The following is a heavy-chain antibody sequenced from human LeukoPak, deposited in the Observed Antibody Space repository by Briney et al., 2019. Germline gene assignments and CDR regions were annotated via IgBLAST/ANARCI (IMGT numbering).Heavy chain of an antibody. CDR1: GGSFSGYY. Sequence: SETLSLTCAVYGGSFSGYYWSWIRQPPGKGLEWIGEINHSGSTNYNPSLKSRVTISVDTSKNQFSLKLSSVTAADTAVYYCARHLAAYGSGRRSKELTRDYYYYMDVWGKGTTVTISS. CDR2: INHSGST. CDR3: ARHLAAYGSGRRSKELTRDYYYYMDV. D-gene: IGHD3-10*01. J-gene: IGHJ6*03. V-gene: IGHV4-34*01.